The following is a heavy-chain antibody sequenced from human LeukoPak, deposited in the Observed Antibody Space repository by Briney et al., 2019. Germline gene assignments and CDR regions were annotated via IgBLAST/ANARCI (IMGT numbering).Heavy chain of an antibody. D-gene: IGHD2-21*02. J-gene: IGHJ4*02. V-gene: IGHV1-8*01. CDR3: ARGPYYCGGDCFDFDY. Sequence: ASVKVSCKASGYTFTSYDINWVRQATGQGLEWMGWMNPNSGNTGYAQKFQGRVTMTRNTSISTAYMELSSLRSEDTAVYYCARGPYYCGGDCFDFDYWGQGTLVTVSS. CDR2: MNPNSGNT. CDR1: GYTFTSYD.